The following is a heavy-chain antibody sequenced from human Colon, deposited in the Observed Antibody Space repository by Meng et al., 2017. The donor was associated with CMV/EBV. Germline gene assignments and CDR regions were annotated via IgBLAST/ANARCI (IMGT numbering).Heavy chain of an antibody. Sequence: ASVKVSCKASGYTFTNYFIHWVRQAPGQGLKWMGWIDPSSGDTNFAQNFQGRVSMTRDTSITTAHMELTSLTSDDTALYYCAREGMSTPSAADSWGQGTLVTVSS. CDR2: IDPSSGDT. CDR3: AREGMSTPSAADS. V-gene: IGHV1-2*02. J-gene: IGHJ4*02. D-gene: IGHD6-25*01. CDR1: GYTFTNYF.